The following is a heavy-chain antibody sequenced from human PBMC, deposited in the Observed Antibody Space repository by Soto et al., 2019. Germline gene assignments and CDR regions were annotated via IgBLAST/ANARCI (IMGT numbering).Heavy chain of an antibody. V-gene: IGHV1-69*01. Sequence: QVQLVQSGAEVKKPGSSVKVSCKASGVTFSRQDMRWVRQAPGQGLEWMGGIIPIFGTPQYAEKFQDRVTITADESTSTAYMDLSSLTSEDTAVYYCATNEGRDGYSFDSWGQGTLVTVSS. CDR2: IIPIFGTP. D-gene: IGHD5-12*01. J-gene: IGHJ4*02. CDR3: ATNEGRDGYSFDS. CDR1: GVTFSRQD.